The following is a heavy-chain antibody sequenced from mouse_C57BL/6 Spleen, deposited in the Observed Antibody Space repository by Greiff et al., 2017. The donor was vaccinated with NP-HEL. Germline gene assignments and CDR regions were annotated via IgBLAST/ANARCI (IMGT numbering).Heavy chain of an antibody. CDR1: GFTFSDYG. D-gene: IGHD2-5*01. CDR3: ARPYSNPYAMDY. CDR2: ISSGSSTI. V-gene: IGHV5-17*01. J-gene: IGHJ4*01. Sequence: VQLKESGGGLVKPGGSLKLSCAASGFTFSDYGMHWVRQAPEKGLEWVAYISSGSSTIYYADTVKGRFTISRDNAKNTLFLQMTSLRSEDTAMYYCARPYSNPYAMDYWGQGTSVTVSS.